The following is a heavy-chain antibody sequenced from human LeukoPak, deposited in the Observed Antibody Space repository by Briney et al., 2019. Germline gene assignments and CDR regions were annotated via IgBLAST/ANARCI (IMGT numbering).Heavy chain of an antibody. D-gene: IGHD2-15*01. CDR3: ARGRLYCSGGSCYSCWFDP. Sequence: SETLSLTCAVSGGSISSGGYSWSWIRQPPGKGLEWIGYIYHSGSTYYNPSLKSRVTISVDRSKNQFSLKLSSVTAADTAVYYCARGRLYCSGGSCYSCWFDPWGQGTLATVSS. V-gene: IGHV4-30-2*01. J-gene: IGHJ5*02. CDR1: GGSISSGGYS. CDR2: IYHSGST.